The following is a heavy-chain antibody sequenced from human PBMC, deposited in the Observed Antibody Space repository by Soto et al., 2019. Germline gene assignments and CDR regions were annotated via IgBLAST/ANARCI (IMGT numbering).Heavy chain of an antibody. CDR3: ARGGSLNWYFDL. CDR2: INSDGSST. J-gene: IGHJ2*01. V-gene: IGHV3-74*01. Sequence: EVQLVESGGGLVQPGGSLRLSCAASGFTFSSYWMHWVRQAPGKGLVWVSRINSDGSSTRYAESVKGRFTISSDIAKNTLYLQMSSLGAEDTAVYYCARGGSLNWYFDLWGRGTLVTVSS. CDR1: GFTFSSYW. D-gene: IGHD1-26*01.